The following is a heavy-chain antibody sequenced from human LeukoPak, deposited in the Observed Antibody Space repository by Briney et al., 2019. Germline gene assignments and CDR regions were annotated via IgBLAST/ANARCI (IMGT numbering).Heavy chain of an antibody. Sequence: SETLSLNCTVSGDSISSSPYYWGGIRQPPGKGLEWIATMYYNGNTHYNPSRNSRVTISEDTSKNQLSLKLSSVIAADTAVYYCTRHGFVRDASCYCGQRTLVTVSS. CDR2: MYYNGNT. CDR1: GDSISSSPYY. V-gene: IGHV4-39*01. J-gene: IGHJ4*02. CDR3: TRHGFVRDASCY. D-gene: IGHD2-15*01.